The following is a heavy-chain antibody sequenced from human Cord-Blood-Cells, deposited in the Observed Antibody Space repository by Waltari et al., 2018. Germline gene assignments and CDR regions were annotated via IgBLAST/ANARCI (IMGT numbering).Heavy chain of an antibody. J-gene: IGHJ4*02. CDR3: ARSLGSKTDY. D-gene: IGHD3-10*01. CDR1: GLAFSSYE. Sequence: EVQLVEPGGGLVPPGGFLRLFCAASGLAFSSYEMNWVRQAPGKGLEWVSYISSSGSTIYYADSVKGRFTISRDNAKNSLYLQMNSLRAEDTAVYYCARSLGSKTDYWGQGTLVTVSS. CDR2: ISSSGSTI. V-gene: IGHV3-48*03.